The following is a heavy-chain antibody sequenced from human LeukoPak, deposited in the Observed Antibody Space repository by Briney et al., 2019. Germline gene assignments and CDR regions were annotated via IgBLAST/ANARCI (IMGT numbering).Heavy chain of an antibody. Sequence: SETLSLTCAVYGGSFSGYYWSWIRQPPGKGLEWIGEINHSGSTNYNPSLKSRVTISVDTSKNQFSLNVSSVTAADTAVYYCARQLGGTFFGVVFIRGFDYWGQGTLVTVS. CDR3: ARQLGGTFFGVVFIRGFDY. D-gene: IGHD3-3*01. V-gene: IGHV4-34*01. J-gene: IGHJ4*02. CDR1: GGSFSGYY. CDR2: INHSGST.